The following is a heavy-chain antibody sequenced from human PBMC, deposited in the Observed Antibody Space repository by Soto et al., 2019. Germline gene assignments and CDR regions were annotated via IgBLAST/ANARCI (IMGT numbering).Heavy chain of an antibody. Sequence: GESLKISCRGSGYIFTNYCITWVRQMPGKGLEWMGTMDPKDSYTNYSPSFQGHVTISPDKSINTAYLQWSSLKASDTAIYYCERHKYRSGSYPIDYWGQGTLVTVSS. CDR3: ERHKYRSGSYPIDY. D-gene: IGHD3-22*01. V-gene: IGHV5-10-1*01. CDR2: MDPKDSYT. CDR1: GYIFTNYC. J-gene: IGHJ4*02.